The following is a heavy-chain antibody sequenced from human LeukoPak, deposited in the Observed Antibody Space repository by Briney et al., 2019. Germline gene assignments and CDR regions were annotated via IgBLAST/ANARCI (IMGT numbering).Heavy chain of an antibody. J-gene: IGHJ1*01. CDR3: ARYCSSTSCQSRVFQH. V-gene: IGHV1-69*05. CDR1: GGTLSSYA. Sequence: SVKVSCKASGGTLSSYAISWVRQAPGQGLEWMGVIIPIFGTANYAQKFQGRVTITTDESTSTAYMELSSLRSEDTAVYYCARYCSSTSCQSRVFQHWGQGTLATVSS. CDR2: IIPIFGTA. D-gene: IGHD2-2*01.